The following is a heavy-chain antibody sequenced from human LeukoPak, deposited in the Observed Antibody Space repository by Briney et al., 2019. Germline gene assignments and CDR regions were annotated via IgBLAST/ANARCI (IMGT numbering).Heavy chain of an antibody. CDR3: ARASSRGYSYGQDY. D-gene: IGHD5-18*01. CDR1: GFTFSSYW. Sequence: GGSRRLSCAATGFTFSSYWMHWVRQAPGKGLEWVSYVSSSSSHTNYADSVKGRFTISRDNAKNSLYLQMNSLRAEDTAVYYCARASSRGYSYGQDYWGQGTLVTVSS. J-gene: IGHJ4*02. CDR2: VSSSSSHT. V-gene: IGHV3-11*05.